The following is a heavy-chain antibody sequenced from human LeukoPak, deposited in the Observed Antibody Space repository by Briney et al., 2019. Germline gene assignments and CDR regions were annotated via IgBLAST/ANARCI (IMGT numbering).Heavy chain of an antibody. D-gene: IGHD1-26*01. V-gene: IGHV4-59*08. CDR2: MYNSGST. J-gene: IGHJ3*01. CDR3: ARQGSGGRCFDV. CDR1: GGSISTYY. Sequence: SETLSLTCTVSGGSISTYYWSWIRQPPGKGLEWIGYMYNSGSTNYNRSLKSRVTISIDTSKNQLSLRLSSVTAADTAAYYCARQGSGGRCFDVWGQGTMVTVSS.